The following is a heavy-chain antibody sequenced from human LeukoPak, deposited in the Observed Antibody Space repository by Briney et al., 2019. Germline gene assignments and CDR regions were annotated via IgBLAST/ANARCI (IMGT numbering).Heavy chain of an antibody. D-gene: IGHD6-19*01. Sequence: GRSLRLSCAASGFTFSSYGMHWVRQAPGKGLEWVAVISYDGSNKYYADSVKGRFTISRDNSENTLYLQMNSLRAEDTAVYYCARSGYSSGWYFGYWGQGTLVTVSS. CDR2: ISYDGSNK. J-gene: IGHJ4*02. V-gene: IGHV3-30*03. CDR3: ARSGYSSGWYFGY. CDR1: GFTFSSYG.